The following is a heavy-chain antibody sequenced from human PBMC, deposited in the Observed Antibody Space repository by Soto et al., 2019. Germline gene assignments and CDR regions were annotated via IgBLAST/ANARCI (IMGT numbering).Heavy chain of an antibody. CDR3: ARSYCTNGVCAHFDY. V-gene: IGHV1-69*13. CDR2: IIPIFGTA. Sequence: ASVKVSCKASGGTFSSYAISWVRQAPGQGLEWMGGIIPIFGTANYAQKFQGRVTITADESTSTAYMELSSLRSEDTAVYYCARSYCTNGVCAHFDYWGQGTLVTVSS. CDR1: GGTFSSYA. D-gene: IGHD2-8*01. J-gene: IGHJ4*02.